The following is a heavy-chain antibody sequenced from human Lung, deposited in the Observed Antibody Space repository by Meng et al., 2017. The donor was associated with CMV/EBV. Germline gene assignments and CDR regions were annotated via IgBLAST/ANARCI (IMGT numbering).Heavy chain of an antibody. CDR3: ATDTGSH. D-gene: IGHD3-10*01. CDR2: LNQDGSQK. V-gene: IGHV3-7*01. CDR1: GFTFNTYW. Sequence: LGLSCAASGFTFNTYWMTWVRQAPGKGLEWVATLNQDGSQKYYVDSVKGRFTVSKDNAKNSLSLQMSSLRVEDTAVYYCATDTGSHWGQGTLVTVSS. J-gene: IGHJ4*02.